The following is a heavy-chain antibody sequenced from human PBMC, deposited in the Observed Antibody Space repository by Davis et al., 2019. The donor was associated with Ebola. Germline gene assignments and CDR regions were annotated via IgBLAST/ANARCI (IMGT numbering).Heavy chain of an antibody. CDR1: GFTFVTYT. D-gene: IGHD1-26*01. J-gene: IGHJ4*02. CDR2: ISNTNSTV. Sequence: GESLKISCAASGFTFVTYTMNWVRQAPGKGLEWVSYISNTNSTVYYADSVKGRFTITRDSSKSTLYLQMNSLRVEDTAVYYCARAVGAAQRAYYDYWGQGTLVTVSS. V-gene: IGHV3-48*04. CDR3: ARAVGAAQRAYYDY.